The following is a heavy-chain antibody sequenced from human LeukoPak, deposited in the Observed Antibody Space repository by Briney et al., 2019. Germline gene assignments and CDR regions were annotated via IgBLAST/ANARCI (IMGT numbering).Heavy chain of an antibody. J-gene: IGHJ4*02. Sequence: GGSLRLSCAASGFTFSSYSMNWVRQAPGKGLEWVSAISGSGGSTYYADSVKGRFTISRDNSKNTLYLQMNSLRAEDTAVYYCAKATRVDTAMVPFDYWGQGTLVTVSS. CDR2: ISGSGGST. D-gene: IGHD5-18*01. CDR1: GFTFSSYS. CDR3: AKATRVDTAMVPFDY. V-gene: IGHV3-23*01.